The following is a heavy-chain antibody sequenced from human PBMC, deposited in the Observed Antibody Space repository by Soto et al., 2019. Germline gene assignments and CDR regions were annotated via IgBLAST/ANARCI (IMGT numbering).Heavy chain of an antibody. CDR2: IGGSGGYK. J-gene: IGHJ4*02. V-gene: IGHV3-23*04. D-gene: IGHD6-13*01. Sequence: EVQLVESGGGSVKPGGSLRLSCAASGLTFSNVWMTWVRQAPGKGLEWVSGIGGSGGYKSYADSVKGRFTISRDNSKNTLYLQMESLGAEDTAVYYCAKDAAMVSSTFNYFDYWGQGTLVAVSS. CDR1: GLTFSNVW. CDR3: AKDAAMVSSTFNYFDY.